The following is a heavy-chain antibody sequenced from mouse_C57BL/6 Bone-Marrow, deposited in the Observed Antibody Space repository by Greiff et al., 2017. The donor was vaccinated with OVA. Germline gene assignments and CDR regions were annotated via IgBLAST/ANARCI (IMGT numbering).Heavy chain of an antibody. CDR3: ARWLLRAY. CDR2: ISSGGSYT. D-gene: IGHD2-3*01. J-gene: IGHJ3*01. Sequence: EVKVVESGGDLVKPGGSLQLSCAASGFTFSSYGMSWVRQTPDQRLEWVATISSGGSYTYYPDSVKGRFTISRDNAKNTLYLQMSSLKSEETAMYYCARWLLRAYWGQGTLVTVSA. V-gene: IGHV5-6*01. CDR1: GFTFSSYG.